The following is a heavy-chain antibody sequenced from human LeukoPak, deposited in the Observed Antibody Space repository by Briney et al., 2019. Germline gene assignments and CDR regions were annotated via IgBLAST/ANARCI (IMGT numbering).Heavy chain of an antibody. CDR1: GNSISNTYY. CDR2: IYNSGST. V-gene: IGHV4-38-2*01. D-gene: IGHD1-26*01. Sequence: KASETLSLTCAVSGNSISNTYYWGWIRQPPGKELEWIGSIYNSGSTHYNPPLKSRVTISVDTSKNQFSLKLSSVTAADTAVYYCARNSSGNYFDYWGQGTLVTVSS. J-gene: IGHJ4*02. CDR3: ARNSSGNYFDY.